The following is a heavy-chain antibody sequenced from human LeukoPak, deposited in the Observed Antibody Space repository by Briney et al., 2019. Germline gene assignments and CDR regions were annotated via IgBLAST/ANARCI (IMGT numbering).Heavy chain of an antibody. Sequence: GGSLRLSCAASGFTFSSYAMTWVRQAPGKGLEWVSAISGSGDYTYYADSVKGRFTISRDNSKNTLYLQMNSLRAEDTAVHYCAKVTVGSSGWYLGYWGQGTQVTVSS. CDR1: GFTFSSYA. J-gene: IGHJ4*02. D-gene: IGHD6-19*01. CDR3: AKVTVGSSGWYLGY. V-gene: IGHV3-23*01. CDR2: ISGSGDYT.